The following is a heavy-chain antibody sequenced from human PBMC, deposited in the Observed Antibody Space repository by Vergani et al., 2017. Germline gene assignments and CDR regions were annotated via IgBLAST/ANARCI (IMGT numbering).Heavy chain of an antibody. Sequence: EVQLLESGGGLVQPGGSLRLSCAASGFTFSSYAMSWVRQAPGKGLEWVSAISGSGGSTYYADSVKGRFTISRDNSKNTLYLQRNSLRAEDTAVYYCAKPTEWGMTTVTTTFDYWGQGTLVTVSS. CDR3: AKPTEWGMTTVTTTFDY. J-gene: IGHJ4*02. V-gene: IGHV3-23*01. CDR1: GFTFSSYA. D-gene: IGHD4-17*01. CDR2: ISGSGGST.